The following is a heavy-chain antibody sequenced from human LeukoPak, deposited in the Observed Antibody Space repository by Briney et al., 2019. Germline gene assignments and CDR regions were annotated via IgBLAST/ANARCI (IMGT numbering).Heavy chain of an antibody. D-gene: IGHD5-18*01. CDR2: INHSGST. J-gene: IGHJ4*02. CDR1: GGSFSGYY. CDR3: ARESPAMVVYFDY. Sequence: SETLSLTCAVYGGSFSGYYWGWIRQPPGKGLEWIGEINHSGSTNYNPSLTSRVTISVDTSKNQFSLKLSSVTAADTAVYYCARESPAMVVYFDYWGQGTLVTVSS. V-gene: IGHV4-34*01.